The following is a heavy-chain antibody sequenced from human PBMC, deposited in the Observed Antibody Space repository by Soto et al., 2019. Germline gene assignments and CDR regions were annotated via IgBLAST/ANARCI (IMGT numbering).Heavy chain of an antibody. V-gene: IGHV3-7*01. CDR2: IKQDGSET. CDR3: ARDRAFCSGTNCRRGSIYYYYMDV. CDR1: GFTFSGHW. Sequence: EVHLVESGGGLVQPGGSLRLSCAASGFTFSGHWMSWVRQAPGKGLEWEAHIKQDGSETFYVGSVKGRFTISRDNAKNSLDLQMNSLRAEDTALYYCARDRAFCSGTNCRRGSIYYYYMDVWGNGTTVTVSS. D-gene: IGHD2-2*01. J-gene: IGHJ6*03.